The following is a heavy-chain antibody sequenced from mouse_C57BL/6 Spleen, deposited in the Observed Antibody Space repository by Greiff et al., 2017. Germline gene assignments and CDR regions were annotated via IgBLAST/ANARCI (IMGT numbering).Heavy chain of an antibody. J-gene: IGHJ2*01. Sequence: EVMLVESGGGLVQPKGSLKLSCAASGFTFNTYAMHWVRQAPGKGLEWVARIRSKSSTYATYYADSVKDRFTISRDDSQSMLYLQMNNLKTEDTAMYYCVRGESGYFDYWGQGTTLTVSS. CDR3: VRGESGYFDY. V-gene: IGHV10-3*01. CDR2: IRSKSSTYAT. D-gene: IGHD3-1*01. CDR1: GFTFNTYA.